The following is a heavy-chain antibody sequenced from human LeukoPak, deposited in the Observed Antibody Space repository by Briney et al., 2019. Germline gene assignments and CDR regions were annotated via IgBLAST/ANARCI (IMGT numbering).Heavy chain of an antibody. CDR2: ISSSDSTI. CDR3: ARGEYYYDSSGYSRRFDY. D-gene: IGHD3-22*01. J-gene: IGHJ4*02. Sequence: PGGSLRLSCAASGITFRDYYMSWIRQAPGKGLEWVSYISSSDSTIYYADSVKGRFTISRDNAKNSLYLQMNSLRAEDTAVYYCARGEYYYDSSGYSRRFDYWGQGTLVTVSS. CDR1: GITFRDYY. V-gene: IGHV3-11*01.